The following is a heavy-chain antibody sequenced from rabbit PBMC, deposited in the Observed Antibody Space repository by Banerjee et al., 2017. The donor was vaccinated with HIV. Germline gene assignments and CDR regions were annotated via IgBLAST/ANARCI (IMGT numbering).Heavy chain of an antibody. CDR3: ARAYSSSDWSYNL. J-gene: IGHJ4*01. CDR2: IYGGSSGIT. CDR1: GFTFSSSYY. V-gene: IGHV1S40*01. D-gene: IGHD1-1*01. Sequence: QSLEESGGDLVKPGASLTLTCTASGFTFSSSYYMCWVRQAPGKGLEWIACIYGGSSGITYYASWAKGRFTISKTSSTTVTLQMTSLTAADTATYFCARAYSSSDWSYNLWGPGTLVTVS.